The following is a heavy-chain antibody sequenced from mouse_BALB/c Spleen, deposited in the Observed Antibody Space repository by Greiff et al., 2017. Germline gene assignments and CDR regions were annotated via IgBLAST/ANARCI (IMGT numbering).Heavy chain of an antibody. V-gene: IGHV2-6-2*01. CDR3: ARQGGNYDYAMDY. J-gene: IGHJ4*01. Sequence: VKLVESGPDLVAPSQSLSITCTVSGFSLTSYGVHWVRQPPGKGLEWLVVIWSDGSTTYNSALKSRLSISKDNSKSQVFLKMNSLQTDDTAMYYCARQGGNYDYAMDYWGQGTSVTVSS. CDR1: GFSLTSYG. CDR2: IWSDGST. D-gene: IGHD2-1*01.